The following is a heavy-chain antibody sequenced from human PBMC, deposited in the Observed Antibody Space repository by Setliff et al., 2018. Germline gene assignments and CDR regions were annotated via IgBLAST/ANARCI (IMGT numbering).Heavy chain of an antibody. CDR3: ARRYSSGWAYYYYYYMDV. J-gene: IGHJ6*03. V-gene: IGHV3-21*01. D-gene: IGHD6-19*01. CDR1: GFTFSSYS. Sequence: GGSLRLSCAASGFTFSSYSMNWVRQAPGKGLEWVSSISSSSSYIYYADSVKGRFTISRDNTKNSLYLQMNSLRAEDTAVYYCARRYSSGWAYYYYYYMDVWGKGTTVTVSS. CDR2: ISSSSSYI.